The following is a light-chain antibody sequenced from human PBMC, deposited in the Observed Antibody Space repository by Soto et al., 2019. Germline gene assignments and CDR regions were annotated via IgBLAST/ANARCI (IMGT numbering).Light chain of an antibody. CDR3: RSYRSSGTVV. CDR2: EVS. Sequence: QSVLTQPASVSGSPGQSITISCTGTSSDVGGYHYVSWYQQHPGKAPKVLIYEVSNRPSGVSNRFSGSKSGNTASLTISGLQAEDEADYYCRSYRSSGTVVFGTGTKLTVL. CDR1: SSDVGGYHY. V-gene: IGLV2-14*01. J-gene: IGLJ1*01.